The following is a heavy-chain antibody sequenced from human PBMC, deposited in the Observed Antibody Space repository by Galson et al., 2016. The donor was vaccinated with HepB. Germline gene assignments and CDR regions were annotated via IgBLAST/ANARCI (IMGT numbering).Heavy chain of an antibody. V-gene: IGHV3-30*18. J-gene: IGHJ6*02. D-gene: IGHD5-12*01. CDR1: GFSFSDYA. Sequence: SLRLSCAASGFSFSDYALHWVRQAPGKGLEWVAVISPDGNYRSYGESVKGRFTVSRDNSNKTAYLHLNSLTPEDTAVFYCAKEVAPHTTTYYYGLDVWGQGTTVIVSS. CDR3: AKEVAPHTTTYYYGLDV. CDR2: ISPDGNYR.